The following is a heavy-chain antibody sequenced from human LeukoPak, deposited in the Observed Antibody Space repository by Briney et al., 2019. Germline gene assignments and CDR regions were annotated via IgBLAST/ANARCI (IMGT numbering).Heavy chain of an antibody. CDR1: GASISSGDYY. CDR3: ARALNNWYFDL. CDR2: IYYSGST. J-gene: IGHJ2*01. Sequence: TLSLTCTVSGASISSGDYYWSWIRQHPGKGLEWIGYIYYSGSTYYNPSLKSRVTISVDTSKNQFSLKLSSVTAADTAVYYCARALNNWYFDLWGRGTLVTVSS. V-gene: IGHV4-31*03.